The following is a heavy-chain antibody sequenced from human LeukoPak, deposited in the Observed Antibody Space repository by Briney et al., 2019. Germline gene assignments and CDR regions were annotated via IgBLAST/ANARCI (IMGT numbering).Heavy chain of an antibody. Sequence: VASVKVSCKASGYTFTSYYMHWVRQAPGQGLEWMGIINPSGGSTSYAQKFQGRATMTRDTSTSTVYMELSSLRSEDTAVYYCARDELLWFGELSPYYYGMDVWGQGTTVTVSS. J-gene: IGHJ6*02. CDR1: GYTFTSYY. V-gene: IGHV1-46*01. CDR2: INPSGGST. D-gene: IGHD3-10*01. CDR3: ARDELLWFGELSPYYYGMDV.